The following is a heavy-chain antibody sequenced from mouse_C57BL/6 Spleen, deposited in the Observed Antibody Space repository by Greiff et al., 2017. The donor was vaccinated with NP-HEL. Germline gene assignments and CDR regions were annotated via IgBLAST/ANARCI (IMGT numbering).Heavy chain of an antibody. V-gene: IGHV5-9-1*02. D-gene: IGHD1-1*01. Sequence: EVKLQESGEGLVKPGGSLKLSCAASGFTFSSYAMSWVRQTPEKRLEWVAYISSGGDYIYYADTVKGRFTISRDNARNTLYLQMSSLKSEDTAMYYCTRARPLYYGSSYYFDYWGQGTTLTVSS. J-gene: IGHJ2*01. CDR1: GFTFSSYA. CDR3: TRARPLYYGSSYYFDY. CDR2: ISSGGDYI.